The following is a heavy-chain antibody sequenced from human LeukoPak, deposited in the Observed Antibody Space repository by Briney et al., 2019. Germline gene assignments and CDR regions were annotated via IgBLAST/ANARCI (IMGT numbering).Heavy chain of an antibody. CDR3: ARVRAAAVPYYFDY. D-gene: IGHD6-13*01. CDR1: GGSISSSSYY. J-gene: IGHJ4*02. Sequence: SETLSLTCTVSGGSISSSSYYWGWIRQPPGKGLEWIGSIYYSGSTYYNAPLKSRVTISVDTSKNQFSLKVRSVTAADTAVYYCARVRAAAVPYYFDYWGQGTLVTVSS. V-gene: IGHV4-39*07. CDR2: IYYSGST.